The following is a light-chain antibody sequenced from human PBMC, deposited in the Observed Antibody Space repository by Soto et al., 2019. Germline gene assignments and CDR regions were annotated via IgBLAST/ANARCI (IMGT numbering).Light chain of an antibody. Sequence: ETVLTQSPVTLSLSPGDRATLSCRASQSIRSNYLAWYRQPPGQAPRLLIYGASNRATGIPDRFSGSGSGTDFTLIISRLEPEDFALYYCQQYGSSPWTFGQGTKVEIK. CDR2: GAS. J-gene: IGKJ1*01. CDR1: QSIRSNY. V-gene: IGKV3-20*01. CDR3: QQYGSSPWT.